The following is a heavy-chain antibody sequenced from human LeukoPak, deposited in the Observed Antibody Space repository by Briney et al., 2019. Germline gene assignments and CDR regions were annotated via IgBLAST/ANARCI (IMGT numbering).Heavy chain of an antibody. D-gene: IGHD3-9*01. CDR3: ARAEDQGRYFDWLPGFDP. Sequence: SVKVSCKASGGTFNSYAISWVRQAPGQGLEWMGGILPIFGTSIYAQQFQGRVTITADESTNTAYMELNRLRSDDTATYYCARAEDQGRYFDWLPGFDPWGQGTLVTVSS. CDR1: GGTFNSYA. V-gene: IGHV1-69*13. CDR2: ILPIFGTS. J-gene: IGHJ5*02.